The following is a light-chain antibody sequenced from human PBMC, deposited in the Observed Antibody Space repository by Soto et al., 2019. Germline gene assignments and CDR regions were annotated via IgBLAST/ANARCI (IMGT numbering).Light chain of an antibody. V-gene: IGLV1-47*02. J-gene: IGLJ1*01. CDR2: SNN. CDR1: CSNIGTNY. CDR3: AAWDDSLSGYV. Sequence: QSVLIQPPSASGTPGQRVTISCSGSCSNIGTNYVYWYQQLPGTAPKLLIYSNNQRPSGVPDRFSGSKSGTSASLATSGLRSEDEADYYCAAWDDSLSGYVFGTGTKVTVL.